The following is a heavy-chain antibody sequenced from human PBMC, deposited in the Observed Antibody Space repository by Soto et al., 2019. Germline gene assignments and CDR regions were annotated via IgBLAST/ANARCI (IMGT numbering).Heavy chain of an antibody. CDR1: GCSISSSSYY. J-gene: IGHJ5*02. CDR2: IYYSGST. D-gene: IGHD1-1*01. V-gene: IGHV4-39*01. CDR3: ASRPGEMATTPSYKWFDP. Sequence: SEALSLTCTFSGCSISSSSYYWGWIRQPPGGGLEWIGSIYYSGSTYYNPSLKSRVTISVDTSKNQFSLKLSSVTAADTAVYYCASRPGEMATTPSYKWFDPWGQGTLVTVS.